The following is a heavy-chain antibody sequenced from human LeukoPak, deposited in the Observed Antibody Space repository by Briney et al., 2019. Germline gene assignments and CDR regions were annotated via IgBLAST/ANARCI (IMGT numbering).Heavy chain of an antibody. D-gene: IGHD6-13*01. CDR3: ARDWTPSSSWSLYYYYYYYMDV. CDR1: GYTFTSYG. CDR2: ISAYNGNT. V-gene: IGHV1-18*01. Sequence: GASVKVSCKASGYTFTSYGISWVRQAPGQGLEWMGWISAYNGNTNYAQKLQGRVTMTTDTSTSTAYMELRSLRSDDTAVYYCARDWTPSSSWSLYYYYYYYMDVWGKGTTVTVSS. J-gene: IGHJ6*03.